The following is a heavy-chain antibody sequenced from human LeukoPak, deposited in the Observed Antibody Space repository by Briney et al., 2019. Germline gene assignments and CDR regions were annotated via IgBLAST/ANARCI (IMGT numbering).Heavy chain of an antibody. CDR2: IKSTTDGGTI. D-gene: IGHD6-13*01. J-gene: IGHJ4*02. CDR3: TTDRVAATATMTY. CDR1: GFTFSRAW. Sequence: PGGSLRLSSAASGFTFSRAWMNWVRQGPGKGLEWVGRIKSTTDGGTIDYAAPVKGRFTISRDDSRNTLFLQMNSLKTEDTGLYYCTTDRVAATATMTYWGQGTLVTVSS. V-gene: IGHV3-15*01.